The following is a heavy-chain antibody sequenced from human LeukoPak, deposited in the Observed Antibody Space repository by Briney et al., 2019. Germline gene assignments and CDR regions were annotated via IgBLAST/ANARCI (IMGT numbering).Heavy chain of an antibody. J-gene: IGHJ4*02. V-gene: IGHV1-2*02. CDR1: GYTFIDHY. Sequence: ASVKVSCKPSGYTFIDHYLHWVRQAPGQGLESLGWIDPDTGDTNYPQKFQGRVTMTRDTSSSTAYMELNRLRSDDTAVYYCARXGHNSNSGGYDFWGLGTLVTVSS. D-gene: IGHD3-22*01. CDR3: ARXGHNSNSGGYDF. CDR2: IDPDTGDT.